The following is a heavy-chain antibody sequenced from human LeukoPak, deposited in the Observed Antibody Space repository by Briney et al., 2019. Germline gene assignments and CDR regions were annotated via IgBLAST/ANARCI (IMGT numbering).Heavy chain of an antibody. J-gene: IGHJ3*02. Sequence: EASVKVSCKASGYTFTSYGISLVRQAPGQGLDVIVWINTNTGNPTYAQGFTGRFVFSLDTSVSTAYLQISSLKAEDTAVYYCAREGLADDAFDIWGQGTMVTVSS. D-gene: IGHD5-12*01. V-gene: IGHV7-4-1*02. CDR3: AREGLADDAFDI. CDR2: INTNTGNP. CDR1: GYTFTSYG.